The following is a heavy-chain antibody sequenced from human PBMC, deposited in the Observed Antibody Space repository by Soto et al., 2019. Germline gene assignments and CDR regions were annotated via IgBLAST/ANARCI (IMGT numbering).Heavy chain of an antibody. CDR1: GYIFTSYW. CDR3: ARGCDYYDSSDPPGLDAFDI. D-gene: IGHD3-22*01. Sequence: PGESLKISCKGSGYIFTSYWIGWVRQMPGKGLEWMGIIYPGDSDTRYSPSFQGQVTISADKSISTAYLQWSSLKASDTAMYYCARGCDYYDSSDPPGLDAFDIWGQGTMVTVSS. J-gene: IGHJ3*02. CDR2: IYPGDSDT. V-gene: IGHV5-51*01.